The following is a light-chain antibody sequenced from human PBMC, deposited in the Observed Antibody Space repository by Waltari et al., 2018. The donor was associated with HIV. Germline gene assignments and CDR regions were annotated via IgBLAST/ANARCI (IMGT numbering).Light chain of an antibody. CDR1: SSDVGGYNS. V-gene: IGLV2-14*01. J-gene: IGLJ1*01. CDR2: DFN. CDR3: TSNKSSSGYV. Sequence: QPASESGSPGQSITIYCTGTSSDVGGYNSVSLDQQHPGKAPKFIIYDFNNPPSGVSNRFSGSKFCHPASLTSSWLQAEDEAYYYCTSNKSSSGYVLGTGTKVTVL.